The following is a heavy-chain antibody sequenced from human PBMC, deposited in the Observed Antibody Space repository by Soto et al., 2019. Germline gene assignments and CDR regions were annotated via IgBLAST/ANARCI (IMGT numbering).Heavy chain of an antibody. Sequence: SETLSLTCTVSGASIISTTKYWGWIRQPPGRGLEWIGTISSIGSTYYNPSLEGRVTISVDTSKNQFSLKVTSATAADTGLYYCARQDHGDYEFFFDYWGQGTLVTVSS. V-gene: IGHV4-39*01. CDR3: ARQDHGDYEFFFDY. CDR2: ISSIGST. J-gene: IGHJ4*02. D-gene: IGHD4-17*01. CDR1: GASIISTTKY.